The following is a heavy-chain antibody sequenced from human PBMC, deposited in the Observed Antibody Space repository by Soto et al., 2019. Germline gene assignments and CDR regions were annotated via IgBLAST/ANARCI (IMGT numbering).Heavy chain of an antibody. J-gene: IGHJ4*02. CDR1: GGSFSGYY. Sequence: QVQLQQWGAGLLKPSETLSLTCAVYGGSFSGYYWSWIRQPPGKGLECIGEINHSGSTNYNPSLKSRVTISVDTSKNQLFPKLSSVTAADTAVYYCARSYGGNSGTVDFWGQGTLVTVSS. CDR3: ARSYGGNSGTVDF. V-gene: IGHV4-34*01. D-gene: IGHD4-17*01. CDR2: INHSGST.